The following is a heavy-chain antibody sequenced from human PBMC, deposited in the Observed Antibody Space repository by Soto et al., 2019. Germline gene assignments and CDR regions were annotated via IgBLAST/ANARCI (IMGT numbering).Heavy chain of an antibody. CDR1: GGSISRSGYY. Sequence: QVQLQESGPGLVKPSQTLSLTCTVSGGSISRSGYYWSWIRQHPGKGLEWIGYIYHSGSTYYNPSLKSRVTMSVDTSKNQFSLKLSSVTAADTAVYYCARREISMVRGVPNNWFDPWGQGTLVTVSS. V-gene: IGHV4-31*03. D-gene: IGHD3-10*01. CDR3: ARREISMVRGVPNNWFDP. J-gene: IGHJ5*02. CDR2: IYHSGST.